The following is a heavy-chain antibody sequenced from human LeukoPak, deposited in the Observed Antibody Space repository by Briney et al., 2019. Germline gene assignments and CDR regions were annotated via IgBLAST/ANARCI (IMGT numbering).Heavy chain of an antibody. V-gene: IGHV1-46*01. CDR2: INPSGGTT. D-gene: IGHD6-19*01. J-gene: IGHJ4*02. CDR3: ARDVSAGSQFFDY. CDR1: GYTFTNFY. Sequence: ASVTGSCKASGYTFTNFYMPWVRQAPGQGLEWMGIINPSGGTTTYAQKFQGRVTMTRDTSTNTVYMDLSSLRSEDTAVYYCARDVSAGSQFFDYWGQGTLVTVSS.